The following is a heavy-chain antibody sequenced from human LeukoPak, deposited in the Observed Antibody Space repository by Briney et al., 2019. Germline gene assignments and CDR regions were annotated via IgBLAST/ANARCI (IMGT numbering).Heavy chain of an antibody. CDR2: IKSKTDGWTT. CDR1: GFTFSNAW. Sequence: PGGSLRLSCAASGFTFSNAWMSWVRQAPGKGLEWVGRIKSKTDGWTTDYAAPVKGRFTISRDDSKNTLYLQMNSLKTEDTAVYYCTTDLPVLVRGVSYYWGQGTLVTVSS. V-gene: IGHV3-15*01. J-gene: IGHJ4*02. CDR3: TTDLPVLVRGVSYY. D-gene: IGHD3-10*01.